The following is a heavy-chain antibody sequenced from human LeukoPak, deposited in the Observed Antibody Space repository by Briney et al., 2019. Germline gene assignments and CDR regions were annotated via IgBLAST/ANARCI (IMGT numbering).Heavy chain of an antibody. CDR2: MNPDGTQE. D-gene: IGHD2-8*02. CDR1: XFXFGACW. Sequence: XLRLXXXASXFXFGACWXAWVRQTPGKGLEYLASMNPDGTQEHYVDSVKGRFSISRDNTKDSLYLQMNSLAAADTGLYYCARDDGWSMIGAWGQGTLVTVSS. CDR3: ARDDGWSMIGA. V-gene: IGHV3-7*01. J-gene: IGHJ5*02.